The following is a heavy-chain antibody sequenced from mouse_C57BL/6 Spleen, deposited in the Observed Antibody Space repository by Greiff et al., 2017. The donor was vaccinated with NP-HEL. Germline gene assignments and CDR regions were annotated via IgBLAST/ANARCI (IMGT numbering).Heavy chain of an antibody. CDR1: GYSFTGYY. V-gene: IGHV1-42*01. J-gene: IGHJ1*03. D-gene: IGHD2-1*01. CDR2: INPSTGGT. CDR3: ARYPPYGNYGYFDV. Sequence: EVQLQQSGPELVKPGASVKISCKASGYSFTGYYMNWVKQSPEKSLEWIGEINPSTGGTTYNQKFKAKATLTVDKSSSTAYMQLKSLTSEDSAVYYCARYPPYGNYGYFDVWGTGTTVTVSS.